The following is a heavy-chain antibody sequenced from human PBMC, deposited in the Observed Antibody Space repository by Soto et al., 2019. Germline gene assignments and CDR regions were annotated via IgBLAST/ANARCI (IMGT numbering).Heavy chain of an antibody. D-gene: IGHD3-10*01. Sequence: QVPFVQSGAEVKKPGASVKVSCMTSGYSFIVYRIQWVRQAPGQRLEWMGWINAGNGDTKYSRKFQGRVTITGDTSASTAYMELSSLRSDDTAVYYCARDPGDYWGQGTLVIVSS. CDR3: ARDPGDY. CDR1: GYSFIVYR. CDR2: INAGNGDT. J-gene: IGHJ4*02. V-gene: IGHV1-3*01.